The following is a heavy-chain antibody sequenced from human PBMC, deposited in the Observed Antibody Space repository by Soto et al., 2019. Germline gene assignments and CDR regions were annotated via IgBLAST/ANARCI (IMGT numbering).Heavy chain of an antibody. Sequence: QVQLVQSGAELKKPGASVKVSCKASGYTFTSYAMHWVRQAPGQRLEWMGWINAGNGNTKYSQKFQGRVTITRDTPARTAYVELSSLRSEDTAVYYCARAGYCSSTSCSDAFDIWGQGTMVTVSS. D-gene: IGHD2-2*01. J-gene: IGHJ3*02. CDR2: INAGNGNT. CDR1: GYTFTSYA. CDR3: ARAGYCSSTSCSDAFDI. V-gene: IGHV1-3*01.